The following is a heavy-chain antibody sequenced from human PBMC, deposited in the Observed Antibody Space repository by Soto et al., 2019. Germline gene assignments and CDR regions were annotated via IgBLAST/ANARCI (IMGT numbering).Heavy chain of an antibody. CDR3: AKDSTLGDWGGMDV. CDR2: ISWNSGSI. V-gene: IGHV3-9*01. J-gene: IGHJ6*02. CDR1: GFTFDDYA. D-gene: IGHD3-16*01. Sequence: EVQLVESGGGLVQPGRSLRLSCAASGFTFDDYAMHWVRQAPGKGLEWVLGISWNSGSIGYADSVKGRFTISRDNSKNSLYLQMNSLRAEYTALYYCAKDSTLGDWGGMDVWGHGTTVPVSS.